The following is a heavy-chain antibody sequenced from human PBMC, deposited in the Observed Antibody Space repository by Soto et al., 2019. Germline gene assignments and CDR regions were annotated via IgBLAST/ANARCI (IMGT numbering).Heavy chain of an antibody. Sequence: HPGGSLRLSCAASGFTFSSYGMHWVRQAPGKGLEWVAVISYDGSNRYYADSVKGRFTISRANSKNTLYLQMNSLRAEDTAVYYCAKVPAPNDAFDIWGQGTMVTVS. CDR1: GFTFSSYG. V-gene: IGHV3-30*18. J-gene: IGHJ3*02. CDR3: AKVPAPNDAFDI. CDR2: ISYDGSNR.